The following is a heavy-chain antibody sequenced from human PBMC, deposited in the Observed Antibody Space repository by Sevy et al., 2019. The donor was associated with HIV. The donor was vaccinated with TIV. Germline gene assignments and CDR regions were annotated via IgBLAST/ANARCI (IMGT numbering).Heavy chain of an antibody. Sequence: GGSLRLSCAASGFTFSNAWMSCVRQAPGKGLEWVGRIKSKIDGATRDLAAPVKGRITISRDDSRKMLYLQMNSLKTEDTGVYYCATGLGKSDFDYWGQGTLVTVSS. D-gene: IGHD3-9*01. CDR3: ATGLGKSDFDY. CDR2: IKSKIDGATR. V-gene: IGHV3-15*01. J-gene: IGHJ4*02. CDR1: GFTFSNAW.